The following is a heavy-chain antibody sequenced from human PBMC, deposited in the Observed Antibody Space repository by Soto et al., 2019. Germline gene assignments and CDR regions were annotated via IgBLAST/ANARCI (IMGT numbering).Heavy chain of an antibody. CDR1: GFTFSSYG. D-gene: IGHD6-6*01. CDR2: IWYDGSNK. J-gene: IGHJ3*02. V-gene: IGHV3-33*01. Sequence: GGSLRLSCAASGFTFSSYGMHWVRQAPGKGLEWVAVIWYDGSNKYYADSVKGRFTISRDNSKNTLYLQISSLRAEDTVVYYCARDSGSSSSLDAFDIWGQGTMVTVSS. CDR3: ARDSGSSSSLDAFDI.